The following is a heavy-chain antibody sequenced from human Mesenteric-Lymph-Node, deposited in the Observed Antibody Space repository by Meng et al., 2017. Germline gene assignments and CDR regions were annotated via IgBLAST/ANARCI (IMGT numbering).Heavy chain of an antibody. Sequence: ETLSLTCAASGFTFSSYSMNWVRQAPGKGLEWVSSISSSSSYIYYADSVKGRFTISRDNAKNSLYLQMNSLRAEDTAVYYCAKDHCSGTSCYFDNWGQGTLVTVSS. CDR3: AKDHCSGTSCYFDN. CDR1: GFTFSSYS. D-gene: IGHD2-2*01. V-gene: IGHV3-21*01. J-gene: IGHJ4*02. CDR2: ISSSSSYI.